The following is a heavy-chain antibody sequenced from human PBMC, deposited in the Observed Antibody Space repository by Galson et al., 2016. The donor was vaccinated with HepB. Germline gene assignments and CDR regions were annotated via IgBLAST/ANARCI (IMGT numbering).Heavy chain of an antibody. CDR2: INPYNGNT. J-gene: IGHJ4*02. CDR1: DYTFTAYG. D-gene: IGHD2-15*01. Sequence: SVKVSCKASDYTFTAYGINWVRQAPGQGLEWMGWINPYNGNTNYAQKLQDRVTLTTDTSTTTAYMELRSLRSDDTAVYYCARGTWRSCSGGTCYLIDYWGQGTLVTVSA. V-gene: IGHV1-18*01. CDR3: ARGTWRSCSGGTCYLIDY.